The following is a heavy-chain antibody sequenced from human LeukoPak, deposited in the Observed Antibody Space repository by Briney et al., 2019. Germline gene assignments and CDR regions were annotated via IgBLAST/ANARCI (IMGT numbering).Heavy chain of an antibody. CDR2: VSYDGINK. Sequence: GGSLRLSCATSGFTFGDFAIHWVRQAPGKGLEWVAVVSYDGINKYYADSVKGRFTISRDNAKNSLHLQMNSLRDEDTAVYYCARARSLATNPYYFDYWGQGTLVTVSS. J-gene: IGHJ4*02. CDR3: ARARSLATNPYYFDY. V-gene: IGHV3-30-3*01. D-gene: IGHD5-12*01. CDR1: GFTFGDFA.